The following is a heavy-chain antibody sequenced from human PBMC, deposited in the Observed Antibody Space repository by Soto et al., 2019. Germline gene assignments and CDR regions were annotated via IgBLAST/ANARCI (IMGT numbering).Heavy chain of an antibody. D-gene: IGHD2-2*01. J-gene: IGHJ4*02. Sequence: SGTLSITCTVSGGSMNNYYWSWIRQAPGKGLQWIGYISYSGSTNYNPSLKSRVTISVDTSKNQFSLKLSSVTAADTAVYYCARGPDIVVVPAATLFDYWGQGTLVTVSS. CDR2: ISYSGST. CDR1: GGSMNNYY. CDR3: ARGPDIVVVPAATLFDY. V-gene: IGHV4-59*08.